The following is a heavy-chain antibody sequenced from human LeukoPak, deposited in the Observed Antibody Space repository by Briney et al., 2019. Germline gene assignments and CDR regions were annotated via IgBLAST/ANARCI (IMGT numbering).Heavy chain of an antibody. V-gene: IGHV3-30-3*01. CDR1: GFTFSRYA. CDR2: ISSDGSNK. D-gene: IGHD3-3*01. Sequence: PGGSLRLSCAASGFTFSRYALHWVRQAPGKGLEWVAVISSDGSNKYYAGSVEGRFTISRDNSKNTLYLQMNSLRAEDTAVYYCARDPYYDFWSGYYISSSGYYFDYWGQGTLVTVSS. CDR3: ARDPYYDFWSGYYISSSGYYFDY. J-gene: IGHJ4*02.